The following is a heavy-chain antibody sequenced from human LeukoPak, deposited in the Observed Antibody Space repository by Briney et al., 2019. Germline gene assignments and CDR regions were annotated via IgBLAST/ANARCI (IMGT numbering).Heavy chain of an antibody. CDR2: ISWNSGSI. V-gene: IGHV3-9*01. D-gene: IGHD6-13*01. J-gene: IGHJ6*02. CDR3: AKDAAAGIMDV. CDR1: GFTFDDYA. Sequence: GGSLRLSCAASGFTFDDYAMHWVRQAPGKGLEWVSGISWNSGSIGYADSVKGRFTISRDNAKNSLYLQMNSLRTEDTALYYCAKDAAAGIMDVWGQGTTVTVSS.